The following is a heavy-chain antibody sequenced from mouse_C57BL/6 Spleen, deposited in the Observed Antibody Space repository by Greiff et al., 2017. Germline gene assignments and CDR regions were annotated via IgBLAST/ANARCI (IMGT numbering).Heavy chain of an antibody. J-gene: IGHJ2*01. D-gene: IGHD3-2*02. Sequence: VQLVESGAELVRPGASVTLSCKASGYTFTDYEMHWVKQTPVHGLEWIGAIDPETGGTAYNQKFKGKAILTADKSSSTAYMELRSLTSEDSAVYYCTSSDSAGYWGYWGQGTTLTVSS. V-gene: IGHV1-15*01. CDR2: IDPETGGT. CDR1: GYTFTDYE. CDR3: TSSDSAGYWGY.